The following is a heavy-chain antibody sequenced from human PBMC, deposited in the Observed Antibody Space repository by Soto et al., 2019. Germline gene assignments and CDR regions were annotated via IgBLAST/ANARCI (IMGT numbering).Heavy chain of an antibody. V-gene: IGHV3-23*01. D-gene: IGHD3-16*01. Sequence: GGSLRLSCAASGFTFSSYAMSWVRQAPGKGLEWVSAISGSGGSTYYADSVKGRFTISRDNSKNTLYLQMNSLRAEDTAVYYCAKDGQAFGPPGGFYYMDVWGKGTTVTVSS. CDR1: GFTFSSYA. CDR2: ISGSGGST. CDR3: AKDGQAFGPPGGFYYMDV. J-gene: IGHJ6*03.